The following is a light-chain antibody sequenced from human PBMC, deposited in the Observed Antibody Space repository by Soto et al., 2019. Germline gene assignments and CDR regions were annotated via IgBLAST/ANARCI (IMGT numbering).Light chain of an antibody. CDR3: QQHSNWPPWT. CDR2: GAS. V-gene: IGKV3-11*01. Sequence: EVVLTQSPGTLSLSPGERATLSCRASENVRTFVDWYQEKPGQAPRLLIYGASNRATGIPARFSGSGSGTDFTLTISKLEPEDFAVYYCQQHSNWPPWTFGQGTRVE. CDR1: ENVRTF. J-gene: IGKJ1*01.